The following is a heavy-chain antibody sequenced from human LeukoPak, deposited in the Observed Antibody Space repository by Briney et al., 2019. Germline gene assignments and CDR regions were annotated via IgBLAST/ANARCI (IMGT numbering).Heavy chain of an antibody. CDR2: IYYSGST. V-gene: IGHV4-59*01. CDR1: GGSISSYY. J-gene: IGHJ6*03. D-gene: IGHD3-22*01. CDR3: TRGSIAYYYMDV. Sequence: SETLSLTCTVSGGSISSYYWSWIRQPPGKGLEWIGNIYYSGSTNYNPSLKSRDTISVDTSKNQFSLKLSSVTAADTAVYYCTRGSIAYYYMDVWAKGPRSPSP.